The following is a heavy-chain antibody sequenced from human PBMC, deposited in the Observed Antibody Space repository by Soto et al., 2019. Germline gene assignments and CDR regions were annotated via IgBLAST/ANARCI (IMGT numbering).Heavy chain of an antibody. V-gene: IGHV3-9*01. CDR3: AKDFRYSVTTAFDY. J-gene: IGHJ4*02. D-gene: IGHD4-17*01. Sequence: GGSLRLSCAASGFTFDDYAMHWVRQAPGKGLEWVSGISWNSGSIGYADSVKGRFTISRDNAKNSLYLQMNSLRAEDTALYYCAKDFRYSVTTAFDYWGQGTLVTVSS. CDR1: GFTFDDYA. CDR2: ISWNSGSI.